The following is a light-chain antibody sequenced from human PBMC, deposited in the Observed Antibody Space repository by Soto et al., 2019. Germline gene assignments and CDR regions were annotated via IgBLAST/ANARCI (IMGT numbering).Light chain of an antibody. V-gene: IGKV1-27*01. CDR1: QGISNS. CDR3: QNYNSAPFT. J-gene: IGKJ3*01. CDR2: GAS. Sequence: DIQMTQSPSSLSASVGDRVTITCRANQGISNSLAWYQQKPGKGPTLLIYGASTLQSGVPSRFSGSASGTYFTLTISSLQPEDVATYYCQNYNSAPFTFGPGTEVDIK.